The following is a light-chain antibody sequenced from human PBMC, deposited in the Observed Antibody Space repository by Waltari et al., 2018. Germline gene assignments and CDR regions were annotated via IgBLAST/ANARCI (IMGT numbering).Light chain of an antibody. CDR1: ESVRSH. J-gene: IGKJ1*01. V-gene: IGKV3-15*01. Sequence: EIVMTQSPATLSVPPGERATLSCRASESVRSHLAWFQQKPGQAPRLLVYHASTRATGIPGRFSGSGSGTEFTLTISSLQSEDFAVYYCQQYHNWWTFGQGTKVEVK. CDR3: QQYHNWWT. CDR2: HAS.